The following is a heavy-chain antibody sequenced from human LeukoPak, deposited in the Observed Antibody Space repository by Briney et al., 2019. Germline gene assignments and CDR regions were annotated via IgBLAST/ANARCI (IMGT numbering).Heavy chain of an antibody. D-gene: IGHD4-17*01. CDR2: ISSSGSTI. Sequence: GGSLRLSCAASGFTFSSYEMNWVRQAPGKGLEWVSYISSSGSTIYYADSVKGRFTISRDNAKNSLYLQMNSLRAEDTAVYYCAREIWPTVTTPGHTHFDYWGQGTLVTVSS. V-gene: IGHV3-48*03. J-gene: IGHJ4*02. CDR3: AREIWPTVTTPGHTHFDY. CDR1: GFTFSSYE.